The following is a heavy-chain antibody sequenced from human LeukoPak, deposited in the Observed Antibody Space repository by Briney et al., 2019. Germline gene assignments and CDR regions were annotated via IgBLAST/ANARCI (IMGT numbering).Heavy chain of an antibody. D-gene: IGHD6-6*01. CDR2: ISTDGSST. CDR3: VREYSSSSGRAFDM. CDR1: GFTFSSYW. J-gene: IGHJ3*02. Sequence: GGSLRLSCAASGFTFSSYWMHWVRQAPGKGLVWVSRISTDGSSTNSADSVKGRLTISRDNAKNTLYLQMNSLRAEDTAVYYCVREYSSSSGRAFDMWSQGTMVTVSP. V-gene: IGHV3-74*01.